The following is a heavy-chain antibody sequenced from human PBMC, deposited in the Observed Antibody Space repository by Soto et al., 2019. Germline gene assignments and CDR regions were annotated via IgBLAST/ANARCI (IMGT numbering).Heavy chain of an antibody. J-gene: IGHJ4*02. D-gene: IGHD3-10*01. Sequence: PGGSLRLSCAASGFSFSAYSMNWVRQVPGKGQEWVSYIGSSSRPIYYADSVKGRFTISRDNAKNSLYLQMNSLRAEDTAVYYCAKPGPLWFGDSMGVLYFDYWGQGTLVTVSS. V-gene: IGHV3-48*04. CDR1: GFSFSAYS. CDR2: IGSSSRPI. CDR3: AKPGPLWFGDSMGVLYFDY.